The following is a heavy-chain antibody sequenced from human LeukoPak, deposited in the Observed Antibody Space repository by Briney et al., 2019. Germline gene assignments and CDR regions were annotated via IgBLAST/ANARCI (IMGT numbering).Heavy chain of an antibody. Sequence: GASVKVSCKSSGYTFISYGITWVRQAPGQGLEWMGWISAYNANTNYAQKLQGRVTMTTDTSTSTAYTELRSLRSDDTAVYYCARVPLYCSGGSCRGGWFDPWGQGTLVTVSS. CDR1: GYTFISYG. J-gene: IGHJ5*02. V-gene: IGHV1-18*01. CDR3: ARVPLYCSGGSCRGGWFDP. CDR2: ISAYNANT. D-gene: IGHD2-15*01.